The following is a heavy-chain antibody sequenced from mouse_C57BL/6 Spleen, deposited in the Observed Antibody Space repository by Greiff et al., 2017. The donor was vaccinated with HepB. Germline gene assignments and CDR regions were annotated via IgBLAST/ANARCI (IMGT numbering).Heavy chain of an antibody. V-gene: IGHV1-76*01. Sequence: QVQLQQSGAELVRPGASVKLSCKASGYTFTDYYINWVKQRPGQGLEWIARIYPGSGNTYYNEKFKGKATLTAEKSSSTAYMQLSSLTSEDSAVYFCARGPYYYGSSLDYWGQGTTLTVSS. CDR2: IYPGSGNT. CDR3: ARGPYYYGSSLDY. D-gene: IGHD1-1*01. CDR1: GYTFTDYY. J-gene: IGHJ2*01.